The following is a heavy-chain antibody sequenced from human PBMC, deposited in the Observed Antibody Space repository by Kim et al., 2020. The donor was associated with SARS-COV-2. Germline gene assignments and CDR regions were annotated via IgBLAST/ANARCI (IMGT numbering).Heavy chain of an antibody. CDR2: IRGSGGST. V-gene: IGHV3-23*01. J-gene: IGHJ1*01. CDR3: GLTGRGWNFYFQH. CDR1: GFTFSSYA. D-gene: IGHD1-7*01. Sequence: GGSLRLSCAASGFTFSSYAMSWVRQAPGKGLEWVSAIRGSGGSTYYAASVKGRFTISRDNSKNTLYLKMNSRRAEDPAVNSCGLTGRGWNFYFQHWGQGT.